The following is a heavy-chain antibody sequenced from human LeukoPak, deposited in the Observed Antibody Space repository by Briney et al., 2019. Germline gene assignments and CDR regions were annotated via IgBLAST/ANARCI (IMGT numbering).Heavy chain of an antibody. D-gene: IGHD4-23*01. J-gene: IGHJ3*02. CDR1: GFTFSDYY. CDR2: ISTSSSYT. CDR3: AGYGGKGSWAFDI. V-gene: IGHV3-11*06. Sequence: KPGGSLRLSCAASGFTFSDYYMSWIRQAPGKGLEWVSYISTSSSYTYYADSVKGRFTISRDNAKNSLYLQMNSLRAEDTAVYYCAGYGGKGSWAFDIWGQGTMVTVSS.